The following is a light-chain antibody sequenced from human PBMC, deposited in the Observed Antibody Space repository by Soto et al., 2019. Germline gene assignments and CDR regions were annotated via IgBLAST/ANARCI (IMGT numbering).Light chain of an antibody. J-gene: IGLJ2*01. CDR1: SSDGGGYNY. CDR2: EVS. V-gene: IGLV2-8*01. Sequence: QSALTQPPSASGSPGQSVTISCTGTSSDGGGYNYVSWYQQHPGKAPKLMIYEVSERPSGVPDRFSGSKSGNTASLTVSGLQAEDEADYYCSSYAGSNNWGVFGGGTKVTVL. CDR3: SSYAGSNNWGV.